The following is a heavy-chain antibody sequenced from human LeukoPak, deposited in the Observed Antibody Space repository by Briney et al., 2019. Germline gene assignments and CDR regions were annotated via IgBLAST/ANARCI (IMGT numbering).Heavy chain of an antibody. D-gene: IGHD1-14*01. CDR1: GGSISSYY. V-gene: IGHV4-59*01. Sequence: PSETLSLTCTVSGGSISSYYWSWIRQPPGKGLEWIGYIYYSGSTNYNPSLKSRVTTSVDTSKNQFSLKLSSVTAADTAVYYCARERYSGASNWFDPWGQGTLVTVSS. CDR3: ARERYSGASNWFDP. CDR2: IYYSGST. J-gene: IGHJ5*02.